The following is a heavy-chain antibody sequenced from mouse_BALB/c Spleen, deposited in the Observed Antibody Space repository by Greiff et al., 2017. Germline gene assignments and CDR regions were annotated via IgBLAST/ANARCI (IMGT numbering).Heavy chain of an antibody. D-gene: IGHD3-2*01. Sequence: VHVKQSGAELVRPGALVKLSCKASGFNIKDYYMHWVKQRPEQGLEWIGWIDPENGNTIYDPKFQGKASITADTSSNTAYLQLSSLTSEDTAVYYCARDSSGYRFAYWGQGTLVTVSA. CDR1: GFNIKDYY. J-gene: IGHJ3*01. CDR2: IDPENGNT. CDR3: ARDSSGYRFAY. V-gene: IGHV14-1*02.